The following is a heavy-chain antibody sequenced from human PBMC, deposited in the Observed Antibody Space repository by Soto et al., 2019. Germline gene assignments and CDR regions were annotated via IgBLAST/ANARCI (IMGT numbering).Heavy chain of an antibody. Sequence: GGSLRLSCAASGFTFSSYAMSWVRQAPGKGLEWVSAISGSGLSTYYADSVKGRFTISRDNSKNTLYLQMNSLRAEDTAVYYCAKDPARILEWLLPFDYWGQGTLVTVSS. J-gene: IGHJ4*02. CDR2: ISGSGLST. D-gene: IGHD3-3*01. V-gene: IGHV3-23*01. CDR3: AKDPARILEWLLPFDY. CDR1: GFTFSSYA.